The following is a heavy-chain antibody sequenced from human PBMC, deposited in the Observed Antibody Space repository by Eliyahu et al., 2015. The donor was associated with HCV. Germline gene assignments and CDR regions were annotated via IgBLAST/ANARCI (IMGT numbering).Heavy chain of an antibody. CDR3: ARAQGSGRAAGYNWFDP. CDR2: MNPNSGNT. Sequence: QVQLVQSGAEVKKPGASVKVSCKASGYTFTSYDIXWVRQATGQGLEWMGWMNPNSGNTGXAQKXQGRVTMTXNTSISTAYMELSSLRSEDTAVYYCARAQGSGRAAGYNWFDPWGQGTLVTVSS. CDR1: GYTFTSYD. D-gene: IGHD3-10*01. J-gene: IGHJ5*02. V-gene: IGHV1-8*01.